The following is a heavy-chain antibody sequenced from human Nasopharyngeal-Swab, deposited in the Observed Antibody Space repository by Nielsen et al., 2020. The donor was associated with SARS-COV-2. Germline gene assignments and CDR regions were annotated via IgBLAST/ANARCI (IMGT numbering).Heavy chain of an antibody. CDR3: ARDPPAPWYGMDV. V-gene: IGHV3-33*01. CDR2: IWYDGRNK. J-gene: IGHJ6*02. Sequence: GESLKISCAASGFTVSRCGMHWVRQATGKGLEWVAVIWYDGRNKYYADSVKGRFTISGDNSKNTLYLQINSLRAEDTAVYYCARDPPAPWYGMDVWGQGTTVTVSS. CDR1: GFTVSRCG.